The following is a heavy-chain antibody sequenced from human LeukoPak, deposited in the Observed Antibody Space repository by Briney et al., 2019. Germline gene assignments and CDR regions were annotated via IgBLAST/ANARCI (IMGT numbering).Heavy chain of an antibody. CDR2: IIPILGIA. D-gene: IGHD4-23*01. CDR1: GGTFSSYA. Sequence: ASVKVSCKASGGTFSSYAISWVRQAPGQGIEWMGRIIPILGIANYAQKFQGRVTITADKSTSTAYMELSSLRSEDTAVYYCARETTVVTLNWFDPWGQGTLATVSS. CDR3: ARETTVVTLNWFDP. J-gene: IGHJ5*02. V-gene: IGHV1-69*04.